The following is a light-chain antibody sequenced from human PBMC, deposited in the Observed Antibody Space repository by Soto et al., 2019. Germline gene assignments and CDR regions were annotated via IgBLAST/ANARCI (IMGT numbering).Light chain of an antibody. CDR2: DAS. CDR3: QQRSVWPPLT. J-gene: IGKJ4*01. Sequence: EIVLTQSPATLSLSPGERATLSCRASQSVTDFLAWYQQKPGQAPRLLIYDASNRATGVPARFSGSGSGTAFTLTISSLEPEDSAVYYCQQRSVWPPLTFGGGTKVAIK. CDR1: QSVTDF. V-gene: IGKV3-11*01.